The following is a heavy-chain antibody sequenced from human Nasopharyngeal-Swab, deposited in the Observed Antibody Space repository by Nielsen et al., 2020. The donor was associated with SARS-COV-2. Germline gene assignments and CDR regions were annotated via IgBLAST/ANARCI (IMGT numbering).Heavy chain of an antibody. V-gene: IGHV4-38-2*02. CDR2: IYHSGST. J-gene: IGHJ4*02. D-gene: IGHD1-1*01. CDR3: ACHRTASFYY. CDR1: GSSISSGYY. Sequence: GSLRLSCTVSGSSISSGYYWDWIRQSPGKGLEWIGSIYHSGSTYYNPSLKSRVTISVDTSRNHFSLKLRSVTGADTAVYYCACHRTASFYYWGQGTLVTVSS.